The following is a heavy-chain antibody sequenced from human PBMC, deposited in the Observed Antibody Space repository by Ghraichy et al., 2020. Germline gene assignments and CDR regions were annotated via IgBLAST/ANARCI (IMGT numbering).Heavy chain of an antibody. CDR2: INHSGST. D-gene: IGHD3-10*01. Sequence: PETLSLTCAVYGGSFSGYYWSWIRQPPGKGLEWIGEINHSGSTNYNPSLKSRVTISVDTSKNQFSLKLSSVTAADTAVYYCARGPPPRVWFREPYNWFDPWGQGTLVTVSS. CDR3: ARGPPPRVWFREPYNWFDP. V-gene: IGHV4-34*01. J-gene: IGHJ5*02. CDR1: GGSFSGYY.